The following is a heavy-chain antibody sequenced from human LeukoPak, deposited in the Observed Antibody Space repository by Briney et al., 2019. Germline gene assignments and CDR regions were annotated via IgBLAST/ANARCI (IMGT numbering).Heavy chain of an antibody. Sequence: SGGSLRLSCAASGFTVSSNYMSWVRQAPRKGLEWVSVIYSGGNTYYADSVKGRFTISRDISKNTLYLQMNSLRAEDTAVYYCAREGYGDYSFDYWGQGTLVTVSS. CDR2: IYSGGNT. D-gene: IGHD4-17*01. J-gene: IGHJ4*02. CDR3: AREGYGDYSFDY. CDR1: GFTVSSNY. V-gene: IGHV3-66*01.